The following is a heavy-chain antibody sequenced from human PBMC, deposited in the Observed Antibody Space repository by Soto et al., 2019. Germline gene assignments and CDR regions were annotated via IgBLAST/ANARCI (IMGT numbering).Heavy chain of an antibody. CDR1: GGSIGTYF. V-gene: IGHV4-59*08. J-gene: IGHJ4*02. CDR2: IYYSGST. CDR3: ARSYGDLPDY. Sequence: QVQLQESGPGLVKPSETLSLNCSVSGGSIGTYFWGWIRQPTGKGLEWIGHIYYSGSTSYNPSLRSRVTISLDTSTNQFALRLRSVSAADTAVYYCARSYGDLPDYWGQGTLVNVSS. D-gene: IGHD4-17*01.